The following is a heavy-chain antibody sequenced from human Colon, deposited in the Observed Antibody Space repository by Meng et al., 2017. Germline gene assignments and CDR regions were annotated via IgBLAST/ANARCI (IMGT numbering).Heavy chain of an antibody. D-gene: IGHD6-19*01. J-gene: IGHJ4*02. CDR2: FHYTGPI. V-gene: IGHV4-4*03. CDR1: GVSVTSGQF. Sequence: QVQRQGSGPGLVKPPWTLSLTCGVSGVSVTSGQFWTWVRHPPGKGLEWIGEFHYTGPINYKPSLMSRVTISVDASRNQFSLRLTSVTAADTAVYYCAASSGWYRIDSWGQGTLVTVSS. CDR3: AASSGWYRIDS.